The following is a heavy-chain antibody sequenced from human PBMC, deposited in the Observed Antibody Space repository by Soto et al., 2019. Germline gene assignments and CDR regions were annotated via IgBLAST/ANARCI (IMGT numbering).Heavy chain of an antibody. V-gene: IGHV4-31*03. Sequence: SETLSLTCTVSGGSISSGGYYWSWIRQHPGKGLEWIGYIYYSGSTYYNPSLKSRVTISVDTSKNQFSLKLSSVTAADTAVYYCAREGPLGYCSGGSCYSAYYYYGMDVWVQGTTVTVSS. D-gene: IGHD2-15*01. CDR1: GGSISSGGYY. J-gene: IGHJ6*02. CDR2: IYYSGST. CDR3: AREGPLGYCSGGSCYSAYYYYGMDV.